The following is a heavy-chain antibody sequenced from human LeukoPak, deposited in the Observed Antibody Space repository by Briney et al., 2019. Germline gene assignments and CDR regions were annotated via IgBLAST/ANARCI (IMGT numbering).Heavy chain of an antibody. Sequence: PPETLSLTCTVSGGSLSSYSWSWIRQPPGKGLEWIGYIYYSGSTNYNPSLKSRVTISVDTSKNQFSLKLSSVTAADTAVYYCARLPNPYYYDSSGYFDYWGQGTLVTVSS. J-gene: IGHJ4*02. CDR3: ARLPNPYYYDSSGYFDY. V-gene: IGHV4-59*08. CDR2: IYYSGST. D-gene: IGHD3-22*01. CDR1: GGSLSSYS.